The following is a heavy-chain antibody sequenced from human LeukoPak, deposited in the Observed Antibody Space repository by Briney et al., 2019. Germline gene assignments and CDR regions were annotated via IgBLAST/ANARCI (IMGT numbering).Heavy chain of an antibody. V-gene: IGHV3-48*03. CDR3: ASARNDYGDYGDY. J-gene: IGHJ4*02. D-gene: IGHD4-17*01. CDR1: GFTFSSHE. Sequence: GGSLRLSCAASGFTFSSHEMSWVRQAPGKGLEWVSYISSSGSTIYYADSVKGRFTISRDNAKNSLYLQMNSLRAEDTAVYYCASARNDYGDYGDYWGQGTLVTVSS. CDR2: ISSSGSTI.